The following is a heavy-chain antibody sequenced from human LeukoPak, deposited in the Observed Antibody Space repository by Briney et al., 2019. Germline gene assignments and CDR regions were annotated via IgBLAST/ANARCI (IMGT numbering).Heavy chain of an antibody. CDR2: ISSNGGST. J-gene: IGHJ4*02. CDR1: GFTFSSYA. D-gene: IGHD6-6*01. V-gene: IGHV3-64*01. Sequence: PGGSLRLSCAASGFTFSSYAMHWVRQAPGKGLEYVSGISSNGGSTYYANSVKGRFTISRDNSKNTLYLQMGSLRAEDVAVYYCARVSSSSGNDYWGRGTLVTVSS. CDR3: ARVSSSSGNDY.